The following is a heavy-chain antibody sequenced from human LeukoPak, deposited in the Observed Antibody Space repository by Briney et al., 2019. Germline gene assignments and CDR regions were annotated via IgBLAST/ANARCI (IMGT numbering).Heavy chain of an antibody. D-gene: IGHD3-9*01. CDR3: AHITDILDY. Sequence: ESGPTLVKPTQTLTLTCTFSGFSLSPSGVGVGWIRQPPGKALEWLALIYWDDDKRYSPSLESRLTITKDSTKNQLVLTMTNMIPVDTAAYFCAHITDILDYWGQGTLVTVSS. J-gene: IGHJ4*02. V-gene: IGHV2-5*02. CDR1: GFSLSPSGVG. CDR2: IYWDDDK.